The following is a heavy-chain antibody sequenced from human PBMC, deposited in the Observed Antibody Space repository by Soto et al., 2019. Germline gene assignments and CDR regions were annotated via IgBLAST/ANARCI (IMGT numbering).Heavy chain of an antibody. CDR3: AKDQGLELSFHYTSSPFDY. CDR1: GFTFSSYG. CDR2: ISYDGSNK. V-gene: IGHV3-30*18. Sequence: QVQLVESGGGVVQPGRSLRLSCAASGFTFSSYGMHWVRQAPGKGLEWVAVISYDGSNKYYADSVKGRFTISRDNSKNTLYLQMNSLRAEDTAVYYCAKDQGLELSFHYTSSPFDYWGQGTLVTVSS. D-gene: IGHD1-7*01. J-gene: IGHJ4*02.